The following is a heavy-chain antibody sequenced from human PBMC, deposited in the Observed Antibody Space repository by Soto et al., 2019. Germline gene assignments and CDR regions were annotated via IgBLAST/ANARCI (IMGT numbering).Heavy chain of an antibody. CDR2: ISYDGSNK. Sequence: GGSLRLSCAASGFTFSSYAMHWVRQAPGKGLEWVAVISYDGSNKYYADSVRGRFTISRDNSKNTLYLQMNSLRAEGTAVYYCARDRSINMVRGVPEYDYWGQGTLVTVSS. CDR3: ARDRSINMVRGVPEYDY. V-gene: IGHV3-30-3*01. J-gene: IGHJ4*02. D-gene: IGHD3-10*01. CDR1: GFTFSSYA.